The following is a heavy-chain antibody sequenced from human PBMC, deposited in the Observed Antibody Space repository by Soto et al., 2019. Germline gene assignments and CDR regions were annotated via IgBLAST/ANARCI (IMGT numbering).Heavy chain of an antibody. D-gene: IGHD3-10*01. V-gene: IGHV1-69*02. CDR2: IIPILDIA. J-gene: IGHJ5*02. CDR1: GGTFSSYT. CDR3: ARVYYYGSGSEKNWFDP. Sequence: QVQLVQSGAEVKKPGSSVKVSCKASGGTFSSYTITWVRQAPGQGLEWMGRIIPILDIANYAQKFQGRVTITAVKSTSTAYMELSSLRSEDTAVYYCARVYYYGSGSEKNWFDPWGQGTLVTVSS.